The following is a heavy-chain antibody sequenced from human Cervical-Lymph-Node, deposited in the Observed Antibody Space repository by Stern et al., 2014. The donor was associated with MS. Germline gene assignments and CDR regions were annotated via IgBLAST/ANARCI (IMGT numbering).Heavy chain of an antibody. V-gene: IGHV3-7*01. Sequence: EVQLEESGGGLVQPGGSLRLSCVASGFTFSTYWMSWVRQAPGKGLEWVTNIAQDGGEKYYVDSVKGLFTISRDNTKNSLNLQMGSLRAEDTAVYYCARAPRGIAGSDGGQGTLVTVSS. CDR2: IAQDGGEK. CDR1: GFTFSTYW. J-gene: IGHJ4*02. D-gene: IGHD1-1*01. CDR3: ARAPRGIAGSD.